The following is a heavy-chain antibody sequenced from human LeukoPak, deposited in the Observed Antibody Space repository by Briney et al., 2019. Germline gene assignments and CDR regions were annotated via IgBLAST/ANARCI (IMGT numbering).Heavy chain of an antibody. CDR1: GGTFSSYA. J-gene: IGHJ5*02. CDR2: IIPIFGTA. Sequence: GASVKVSCKGSGGTFSSYAISWVRQAPGQGLEWMGGIIPIFGTANYAQKFQGRVTITTDESTSTAYMELSSLRSEDTAVYYCARVWEEGYYGSGSYVSWFDPWGQGTLVTVSS. D-gene: IGHD3-10*01. V-gene: IGHV1-69*05. CDR3: ARVWEEGYYGSGSYVSWFDP.